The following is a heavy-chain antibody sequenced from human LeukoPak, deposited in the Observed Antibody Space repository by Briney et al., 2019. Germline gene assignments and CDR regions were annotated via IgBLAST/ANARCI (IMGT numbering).Heavy chain of an antibody. CDR1: GGSISSSSYC. CDR3: ARGAFYFDF. J-gene: IGHJ4*02. V-gene: IGHV4-61*05. Sequence: SETLSLTCTVSGGSISSSSYCWGWIRQPPGKGLEWIGYIYHSGSTNYNPSLKSRVTISVDTSKNQFSLKLSSVTAADTAVYYCARGAFYFDFWGQGTLVTVSS. CDR2: IYHSGST.